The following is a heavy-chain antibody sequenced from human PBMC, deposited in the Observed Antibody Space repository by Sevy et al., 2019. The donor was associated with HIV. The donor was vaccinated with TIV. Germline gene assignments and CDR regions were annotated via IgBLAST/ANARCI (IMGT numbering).Heavy chain of an antibody. D-gene: IGHD2-2*01. Sequence: ASVKVSCKASGGTFSSYAISWVRQAPGQGLAWMGGIIPIFGTANYAQKFQGRVTITADESTSTAYMELSSLRSEDTAVYYCARDCSSTSCSDYWGQGTLVTVSS. CDR1: GGTFSSYA. V-gene: IGHV1-69*13. CDR3: ARDCSSTSCSDY. J-gene: IGHJ4*02. CDR2: IIPIFGTA.